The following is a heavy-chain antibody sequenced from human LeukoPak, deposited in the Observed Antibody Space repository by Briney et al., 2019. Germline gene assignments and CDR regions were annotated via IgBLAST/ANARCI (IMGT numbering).Heavy chain of an antibody. CDR2: NYLIRST. J-gene: IGHJ5*02. V-gene: IGHV4-59*01. Sequence: SETLSLTCTVSGGSISSYYWSWIGRPPGPGLELLGYNYLIRSTNYKPSLNSRVTVSVATSKNQYSLKLSTVTAADTAVYYCARKTRVASAFYPWGQGNLVTVSS. CDR1: GGSISSYY. CDR3: ARKTRVASAFYP. D-gene: IGHD3-3*02.